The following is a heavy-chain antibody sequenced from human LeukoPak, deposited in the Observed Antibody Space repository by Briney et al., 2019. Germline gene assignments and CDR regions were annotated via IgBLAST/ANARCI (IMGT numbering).Heavy chain of an antibody. CDR1: GYTFTGYY. J-gene: IGHJ6*03. CDR3: ARDQYCSSTSCSQGYSYYYYLDV. Sequence: ASVKVSCKASGYTFTGYYMHWVRQAPGQGLEWMGWINPNSGGTNYAQKFQGRVTMTRDTSISTAYMELSRLRSDDTAVYYCARDQYCSSTSCSQGYSYYYYLDVWGKGTTVTVSS. CDR2: INPNSGGT. V-gene: IGHV1-2*02. D-gene: IGHD2-2*01.